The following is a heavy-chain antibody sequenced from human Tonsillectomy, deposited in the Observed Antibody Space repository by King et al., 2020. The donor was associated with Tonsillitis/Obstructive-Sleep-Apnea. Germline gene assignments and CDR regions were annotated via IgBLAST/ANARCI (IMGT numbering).Heavy chain of an antibody. CDR3: AREDDTSSPPHYYYYMDV. J-gene: IGHJ6*03. CDR2: IKQDVSEK. V-gene: IGHV3-7*04. D-gene: IGHD6-6*01. CDR1: GFTFSSYW. Sequence: VQLVESGGGLVQPGGSLRLSCAASGFTFSSYWMSWVRQAPGKGLEWVANIKQDVSEKYYVDSVKGRFTISRDNAKNSLYLQMNSLRAEDTALYYCAREDDTSSPPHYYYYMDVWGKGTTVTVSS.